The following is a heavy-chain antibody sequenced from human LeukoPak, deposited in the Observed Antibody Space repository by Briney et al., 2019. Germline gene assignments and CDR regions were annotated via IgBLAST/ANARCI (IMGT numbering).Heavy chain of an antibody. CDR1: GYTFTGYY. J-gene: IGHJ6*02. Sequence: ASVKVSCKASGYTFTGYYMHWVRQAPGQGLEWMGWINPNSGGTNYAQKFQGWVTMTMDTSISTAYMELSRLRSDDTAVYYCARDRVDFWSGYYYYYGMDVWGQGTTVTVSS. V-gene: IGHV1-2*04. CDR2: INPNSGGT. CDR3: ARDRVDFWSGYYYYYGMDV. D-gene: IGHD3-3*01.